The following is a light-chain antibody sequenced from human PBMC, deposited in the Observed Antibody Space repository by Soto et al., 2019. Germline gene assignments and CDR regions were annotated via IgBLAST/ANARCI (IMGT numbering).Light chain of an antibody. CDR3: QQSYSTPT. V-gene: IGKV1-39*01. J-gene: IGKJ1*01. CDR2: AAS. Sequence: DLQMTQSPSSLSASVGDRVTITCRASQSISSYLNWYQQKPGKAPKLLIYAASSLQSGVPSRFSSSGSGTDFPLTISSLQPDDFATHYCQQSYSTPTFGQGTKVEIK. CDR1: QSISSY.